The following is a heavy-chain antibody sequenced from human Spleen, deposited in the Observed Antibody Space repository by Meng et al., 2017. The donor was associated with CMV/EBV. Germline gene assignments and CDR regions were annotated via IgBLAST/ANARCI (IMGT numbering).Heavy chain of an antibody. CDR3: ARGRDAYNMNYFVF. J-gene: IGHJ4*02. D-gene: IGHD5-24*01. V-gene: IGHV1-18*01. CDR2: VSGHGDNT. Sequence: ASVKVSCKTSNYSFATYVISWVRQAPGQSLEWMGWVSGHGDNTNYAQILRDRVTMTTDISMTTASMELRSLRSDDTAVYYCARGRDAYNMNYFVFWGQGTLVTVSS. CDR1: NYSFATYV.